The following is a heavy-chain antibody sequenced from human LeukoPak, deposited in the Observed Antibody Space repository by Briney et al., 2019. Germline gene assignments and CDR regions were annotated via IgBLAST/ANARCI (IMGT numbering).Heavy chain of an antibody. CDR3: ARDKYTGYDTFDY. Sequence: ASVKVSCKASGYTFTGYYIHWVRQAPGQGLEWMGWINPNNGGTNYAQKFQGRVTMTRDTSISTAYMELNRLTSDDTAAYYCARDKYTGYDTFDYWGQGTPVTVSS. D-gene: IGHD5-12*01. CDR1: GYTFTGYY. V-gene: IGHV1-2*02. J-gene: IGHJ4*02. CDR2: INPNNGGT.